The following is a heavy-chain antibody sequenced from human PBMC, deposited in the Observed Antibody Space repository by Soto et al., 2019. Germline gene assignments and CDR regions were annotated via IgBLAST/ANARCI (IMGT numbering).Heavy chain of an antibody. CDR2: INPNSGGT. CDR3: ARGHNYDYVWGSYRSHDAFDI. Sequence: GASVKVSCKASAYTFTGYYMHWVRQAPGQGLEWMGWINPNSGGTNYAQKFQGRVTMTRDTSTSTAYMELSRLRSDDTAVYYCARGHNYDYVWGSYRSHDAFDIWGQGTMVTVSS. V-gene: IGHV1-2*02. CDR1: AYTFTGYY. D-gene: IGHD3-16*02. J-gene: IGHJ3*02.